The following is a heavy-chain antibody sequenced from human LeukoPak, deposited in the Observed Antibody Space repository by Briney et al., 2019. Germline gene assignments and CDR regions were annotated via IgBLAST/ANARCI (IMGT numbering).Heavy chain of an antibody. Sequence: SETLSLTCGVSGGSLSSISYFWGWIRQPPGKGLQWIGSIYYSGSAYYNPSLQSRVAISVDTSRNQFSLKLTSVTAADTAVYYCARRPSWPSTSAFDIWGRGTMVTVSP. V-gene: IGHV4-39*01. D-gene: IGHD2-2*01. CDR3: ARRPSWPSTSAFDI. CDR1: GGSLSSISYF. J-gene: IGHJ3*02. CDR2: IYYSGSA.